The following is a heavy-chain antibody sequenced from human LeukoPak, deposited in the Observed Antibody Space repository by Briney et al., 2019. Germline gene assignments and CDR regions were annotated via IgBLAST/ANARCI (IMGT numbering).Heavy chain of an antibody. CDR1: GFTFSSYA. D-gene: IGHD6-19*01. CDR2: ISYDGSNK. V-gene: IGHV3-30*04. CDR3: ATDSSGWHQIDY. Sequence: GRSLRLSCAASGFTFSSYAMHWVRQAPGKGLEWVAVISYDGSNKYYADSVKGRFTISRDNSKNTLYLQMNSLRAEDTAVYYCATDSSGWHQIDYWGQGTLGTGSP. J-gene: IGHJ4*02.